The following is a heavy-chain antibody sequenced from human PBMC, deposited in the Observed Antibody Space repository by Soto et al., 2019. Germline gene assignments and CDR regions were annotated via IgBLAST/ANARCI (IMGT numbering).Heavy chain of an antibody. Sequence: SETLSLTCDVSGDSISSGGYPWNWIRQPPGKGLEWIGNIYQSGTTDYNPSLKSRVTISVDRSKNQFSLKLSSVTAADTAVYYCARDNRSGYYFDYWGQGTLVTVSS. J-gene: IGHJ4*02. V-gene: IGHV4-30-2*01. CDR3: ARDNRSGYYFDY. CDR1: GDSISSGGYP. D-gene: IGHD3-22*01. CDR2: IYQSGTT.